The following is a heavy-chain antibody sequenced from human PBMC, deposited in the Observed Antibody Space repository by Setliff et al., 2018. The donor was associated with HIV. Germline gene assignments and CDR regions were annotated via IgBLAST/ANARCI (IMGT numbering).Heavy chain of an antibody. CDR2: INHSGST. Sequence: SETLSLTCAVYGGSFSAYYWSWIRQTPGKGLEWIGEINHSGSTNYNPSFNSRVTMSVDTSKNQFSLRLTSVTAADTAMYHCARDRSSGWSKDWFDTWGQGILVTVSS. CDR1: GGSFSAYY. D-gene: IGHD6-19*01. J-gene: IGHJ5*02. V-gene: IGHV4-34*01. CDR3: ARDRSSGWSKDWFDT.